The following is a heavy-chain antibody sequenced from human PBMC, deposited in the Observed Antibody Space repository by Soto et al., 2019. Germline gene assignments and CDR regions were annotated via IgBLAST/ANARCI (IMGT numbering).Heavy chain of an antibody. CDR3: AREFGPVYDSSGYWFDY. CDR2: INAGNGNT. D-gene: IGHD3-22*01. Sequence: ASVKFSWKASGYTFTSCAMHWVRQAPGQRLEWMGWINAGNGNTKYSQKFQGRVTITRDTSASTAYMELSSLRSEDTAVYYCAREFGPVYDSSGYWFDYWGHGTLVTVSS. CDR1: GYTFTSCA. V-gene: IGHV1-3*01. J-gene: IGHJ4*01.